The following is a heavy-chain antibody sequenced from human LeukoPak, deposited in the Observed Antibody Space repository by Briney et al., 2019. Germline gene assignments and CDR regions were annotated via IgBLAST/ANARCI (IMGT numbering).Heavy chain of an antibody. CDR2: IYYSGST. V-gene: IGHV4-59*01. CDR3: ASTVTPRKYYFDY. Sequence: SETLSLTCTVSGGSINSYYWSWIRQPPGKGLEWIGYIYYSGSTNYNPSLKSRVTISVDTSKNQFSLKLSSVTAADTAVYYCASTVTPRKYYFDYWGQGTLVTVAS. D-gene: IGHD4-17*01. CDR1: GGSINSYY. J-gene: IGHJ4*02.